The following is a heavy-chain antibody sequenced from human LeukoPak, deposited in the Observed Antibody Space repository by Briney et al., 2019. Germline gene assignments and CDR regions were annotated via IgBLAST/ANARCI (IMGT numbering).Heavy chain of an antibody. D-gene: IGHD3-16*02. CDR2: IKHDGREK. CDR3: GYTNNFYH. V-gene: IGHV3-7*01. CDR1: GFTFSSYA. J-gene: IGHJ4*02. Sequence: GGSLRLSCEASGFTFSSYAMTWVRQAPGQGLEWVANIKHDGREKYYVDSVKGRFTISRDDGQNSLSLHMNSVRAEDTAAYYCGYTNNFYHWGQGALVVVSA.